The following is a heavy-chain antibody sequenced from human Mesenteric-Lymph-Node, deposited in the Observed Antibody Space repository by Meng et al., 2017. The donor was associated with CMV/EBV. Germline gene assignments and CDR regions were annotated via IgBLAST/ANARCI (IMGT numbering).Heavy chain of an antibody. CDR2: ISAYNGNT. J-gene: IGHJ4*02. V-gene: IGHV1-18*01. D-gene: IGHD6-13*01. CDR3: ARDIDGSSWLTY. CDR1: GYTFTSYG. Sequence: ASVKVSCKASGYTFTSYGISWVRQAPGQGREWMGWISAYNGNTNYAQKFQGRVTMTTDTSTSTAYMELRSLRSDDTAVYYCARDIDGSSWLTYWGQGTLVTVSS.